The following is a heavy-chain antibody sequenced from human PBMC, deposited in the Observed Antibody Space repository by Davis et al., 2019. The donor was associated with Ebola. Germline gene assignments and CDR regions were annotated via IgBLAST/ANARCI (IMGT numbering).Heavy chain of an antibody. J-gene: IGHJ6*02. V-gene: IGHV3-66*01. D-gene: IGHD3-16*01. CDR3: AREGGARYYYYYGMDV. CDR1: GFLVSNNY. CDR2: IYSGGSA. Sequence: GESLKISCAASGFLVSNNYINWVRQVPGKGMEWVAAIYSGGSAHYRDSVKGRFTISRDNAKNSLYLQMNSLRAEDTAVYYCAREGGARYYYYYGMDVWGQGTTVTVSS.